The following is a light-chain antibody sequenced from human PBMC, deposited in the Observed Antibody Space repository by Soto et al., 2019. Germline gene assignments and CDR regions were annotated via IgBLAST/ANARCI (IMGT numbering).Light chain of an antibody. CDR1: QGLVHSNGHTF. CDR3: MQATHWAYS. J-gene: IGKJ2*03. V-gene: IGKV2-30*02. Sequence: DGVMTQSPLSLPVTLGQPASISCRSSQGLVHSNGHTFLSWFQQRPGQSPRRLIYQVSNRDSGCPDRFRGSGSGTDFTLTISRVEAEDVAIYYCMQATHWAYSVGQGTKLEI. CDR2: QVS.